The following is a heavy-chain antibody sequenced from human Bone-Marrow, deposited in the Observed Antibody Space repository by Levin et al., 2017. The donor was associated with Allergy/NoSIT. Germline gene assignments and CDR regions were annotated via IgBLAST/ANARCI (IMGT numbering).Heavy chain of an antibody. D-gene: IGHD2-15*01. Sequence: LSLTCAASGFTFSSYAMNWVRQAPGKGLEWVSAVSENGVTTYYADSVKGRFTTSRDNSKNTLYLQMSSLRAEDTAAYYCAKVAGYCAGGSCFYYYDYWGQGTLVTVSS. J-gene: IGHJ4*02. CDR3: AKVAGYCAGGSCFYYYDY. CDR1: GFTFSSYA. V-gene: IGHV3-23*01. CDR2: VSENGVTT.